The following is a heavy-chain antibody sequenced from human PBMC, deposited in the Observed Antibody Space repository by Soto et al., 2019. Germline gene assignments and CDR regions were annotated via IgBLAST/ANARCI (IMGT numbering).Heavy chain of an antibody. CDR3: ARVYGSLIAAVVDY. V-gene: IGHV3-30-3*01. J-gene: IGHJ4*02. D-gene: IGHD6-13*01. Sequence: QVQLVESGGGVVQPGRSLRLSCAASGFTFSSYAMHRVRQAPGKGLEWVAVISYDGSNKYYADSVKGRFTISRDNSKNTLHLQMNSLIAEDTAAYYCARVYGSLIAAVVDYWGQGTLVTVS. CDR1: GFTFSSYA. CDR2: ISYDGSNK.